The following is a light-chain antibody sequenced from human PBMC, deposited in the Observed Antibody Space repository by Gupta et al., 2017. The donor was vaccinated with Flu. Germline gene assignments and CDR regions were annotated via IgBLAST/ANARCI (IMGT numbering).Light chain of an antibody. Sequence: CRASQGISAWLAWYQQKPGKAPKLLMSAASSLESGVPTRFSGSGSGTDFTLTISRLQPEDFATYCCQRTDNFPWTFGQGTKVEIK. V-gene: IGKV1-12*01. CDR1: QGISAW. J-gene: IGKJ1*01. CDR2: AAS. CDR3: QRTDNFPWT.